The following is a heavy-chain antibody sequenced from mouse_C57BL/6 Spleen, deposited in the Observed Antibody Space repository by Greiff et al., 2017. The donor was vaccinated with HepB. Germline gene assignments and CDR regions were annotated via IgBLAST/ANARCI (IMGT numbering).Heavy chain of an antibody. J-gene: IGHJ1*03. CDR3: ARNYDYDLGYFDV. V-gene: IGHV1-82*01. CDR2: IYPGDGDT. Sequence: VKLQQSGPELVKPGASVKISCKASGYAFSSSWMNWVKQRPGKGLEWIGRIYPGDGDTNYNGKFKGKATLTADKSSSTAYMQLSSLTSEDSAVYFCARNYDYDLGYFDVWGTGTTVTVSS. D-gene: IGHD2-4*01. CDR1: GYAFSSSW.